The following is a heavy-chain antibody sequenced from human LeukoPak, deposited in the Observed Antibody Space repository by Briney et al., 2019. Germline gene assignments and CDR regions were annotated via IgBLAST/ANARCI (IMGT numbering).Heavy chain of an antibody. V-gene: IGHV1-18*01. CDR2: ISAYNGNT. D-gene: IGHD1-26*01. CDR3: ARRLGDSGSYYGGNFDY. CDR1: GYTFTSYG. Sequence: ASVKVSCKASGYTFTSYGISWVRQAPGQGLEWMGWISAYNGNTNYAQKLQGRVTMTTDTSTSTAYMELRSLRSDDTAVYYCARRLGDSGSYYGGNFDYWGQGTLVTVSS. J-gene: IGHJ4*02.